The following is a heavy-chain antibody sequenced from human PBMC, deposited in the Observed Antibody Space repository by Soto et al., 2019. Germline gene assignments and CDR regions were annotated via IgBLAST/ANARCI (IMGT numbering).Heavy chain of an antibody. J-gene: IGHJ6*02. V-gene: IGHV1-18*01. CDR3: ARDPFGDCSGGSCYSFYYYYGMDV. CDR1: GYTFTSYG. CDR2: ISAYNGNT. Sequence: VASVKVSCKASGYTFTSYGISWVRQAPGQGLEWMGWISAYNGNTNYAQKLQGRVTMTTDTSTSTAYMELRSLRSDDTAVYYCARDPFGDCSGGSCYSFYYYYGMDVWGQGTTVTVSS. D-gene: IGHD2-15*01.